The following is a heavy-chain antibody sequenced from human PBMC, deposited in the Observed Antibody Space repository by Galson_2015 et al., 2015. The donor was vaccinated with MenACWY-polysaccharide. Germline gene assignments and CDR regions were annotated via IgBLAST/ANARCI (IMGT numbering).Heavy chain of an antibody. V-gene: IGHV1-3*01. CDR3: ARDTPGYCSGGSCEDLDY. CDR2: FNAGNGNT. J-gene: IGHJ4*02. Sequence: SVKVSCKASGYTFATYAMHWVRQAPGQRPEWMGWFNAGNGNTKYSQKFQGRLTITWDTSASTAYMDLSSLRPEDTAVYYCARDTPGYCSGGSCEDLDYWGQGTLVTVSS. D-gene: IGHD2-15*01. CDR1: GYTFATYA.